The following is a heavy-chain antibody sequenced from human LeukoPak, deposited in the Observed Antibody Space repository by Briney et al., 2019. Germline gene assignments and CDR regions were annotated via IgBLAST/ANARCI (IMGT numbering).Heavy chain of an antibody. CDR3: ARLPTGAAPPYYFDY. Sequence: SVKVSCKASGYTFTSYGISWVRQAPGQGLEWMGRIIPILGIANYAQKFQGRVTITADKSTSTAYMELSSLRSEDTAVYYCARLPTGAAPPYYFDYWGQGTLVTVSS. CDR1: GYTFTSYG. V-gene: IGHV1-69*04. D-gene: IGHD6-13*01. J-gene: IGHJ4*02. CDR2: IIPILGIA.